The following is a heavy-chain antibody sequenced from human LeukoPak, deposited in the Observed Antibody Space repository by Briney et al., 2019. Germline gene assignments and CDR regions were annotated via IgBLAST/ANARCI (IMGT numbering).Heavy chain of an antibody. Sequence: GSLRLSCAASGFTFSSYAMSWVRQAPGKGLEWVSAISGSGGSTYYADSVKGRFTISSDNSKNTLYLQMNSLRAEDTAVYYCAKDYYYDSSGYYFDYWGQGTLVTVSS. V-gene: IGHV3-23*01. D-gene: IGHD3-22*01. CDR2: ISGSGGST. CDR3: AKDYYYDSSGYYFDY. J-gene: IGHJ4*02. CDR1: GFTFSSYA.